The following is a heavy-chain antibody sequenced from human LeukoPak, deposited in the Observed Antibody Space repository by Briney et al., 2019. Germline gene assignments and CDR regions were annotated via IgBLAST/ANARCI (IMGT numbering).Heavy chain of an antibody. J-gene: IGHJ6*03. Sequence: GGSLRLSCVASGFTLSSYNMKWVRQAPGKRLEWVSSISWRSSDIEYADSVKGRFTISRDNSKNTLYLQMNSLRAEDTAVYYCAKDWRTAAAGWYMDVWGKGTTVTVSS. CDR1: GFTLSSYN. D-gene: IGHD6-13*01. CDR2: ISWRSSDI. V-gene: IGHV3-21*01. CDR3: AKDWRTAAAGWYMDV.